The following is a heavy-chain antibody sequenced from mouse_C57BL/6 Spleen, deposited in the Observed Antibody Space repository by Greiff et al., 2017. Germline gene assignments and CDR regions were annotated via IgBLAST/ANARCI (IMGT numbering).Heavy chain of an antibody. J-gene: IGHJ2*01. V-gene: IGHV1-69*01. CDR3: ARPYDYEDYFDY. CDR1: GYTFTSYW. D-gene: IGHD2-4*01. CDR2: IDPSDSYT. Sequence: VQLQQPGAELVMPGASVKLSCKASGYTFTSYWMHWVKQRPGQGLEWIGEIDPSDSYTNYNQKFKGKSTLTVDKSSSTAYMQLSSLTSEDSAVYYCARPYDYEDYFDYWGQGTTLTVSS.